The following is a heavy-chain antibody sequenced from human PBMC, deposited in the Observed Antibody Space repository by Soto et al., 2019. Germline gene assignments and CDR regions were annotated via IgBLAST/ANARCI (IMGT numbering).Heavy chain of an antibody. CDR3: AKGGPIVGATLVDY. Sequence: GGSLRLSCAASGFTFSSYGMHWVRQAPGKGLEWVAVISYDGSNKYYADSVKGRFTISRDNSKNTLYLQMNSLRAEDTAVYYCAKGGPIVGATLVDYWGQGTLVTVSS. CDR1: GFTFSSYG. D-gene: IGHD1-26*01. J-gene: IGHJ4*02. V-gene: IGHV3-30*18. CDR2: ISYDGSNK.